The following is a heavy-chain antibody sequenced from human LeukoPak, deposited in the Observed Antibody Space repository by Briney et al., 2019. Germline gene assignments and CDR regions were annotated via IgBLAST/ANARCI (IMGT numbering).Heavy chain of an antibody. Sequence: GGSLRLSCEASGFSVRSSYMSWVRQAPGKGLEWVSVIYTSDSTHYADSVKGRFIISRDNSRNTLYLQMNSLRAEDTAVYYGARGASCGGDCYPHWGQGTLVTVSS. CDR2: IYTSDST. CDR3: ARGASCGGDCYPH. D-gene: IGHD2-21*02. J-gene: IGHJ4*02. CDR1: GFSVRSSY. V-gene: IGHV3-53*01.